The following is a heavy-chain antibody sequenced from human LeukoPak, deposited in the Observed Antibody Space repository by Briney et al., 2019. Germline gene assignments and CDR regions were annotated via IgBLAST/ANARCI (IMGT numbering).Heavy chain of an antibody. D-gene: IGHD2-2*02. J-gene: IGHJ2*01. V-gene: IGHV3-11*06. CDR2: ISSSSSYI. CDR1: GFTFSDFY. Sequence: PGGSLRLSCAASGFTFSDFYMSWIRQAPGKGLEWVSSISSSSSYIYYADSVKGRFTISRDNAKNSLYLQMNSLRAEDTAVYYCARDPAEDVVPAAITYWYFDLWGRGTLVTVSS. CDR3: ARDPAEDVVPAAITYWYFDL.